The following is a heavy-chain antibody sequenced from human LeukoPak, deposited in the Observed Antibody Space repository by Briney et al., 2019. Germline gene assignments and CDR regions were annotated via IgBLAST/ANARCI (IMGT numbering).Heavy chain of an antibody. Sequence: ASVKVSYKASGGTFSSYSISWVRQAPGQGLEWMGGIIPILGTANYAQKFQGRVTISADESTSTVYMELSSLRSEDTAVYYCAGRLDCTNGVCFNYFRFDYWGQGTLVTVSS. CDR2: IIPILGTA. V-gene: IGHV1-69*13. CDR3: AGRLDCTNGVCFNYFRFDY. J-gene: IGHJ4*02. CDR1: GGTFSSYS. D-gene: IGHD2-8*01.